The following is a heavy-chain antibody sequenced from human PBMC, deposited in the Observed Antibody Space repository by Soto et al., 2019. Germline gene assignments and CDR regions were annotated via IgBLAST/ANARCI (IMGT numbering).Heavy chain of an antibody. D-gene: IGHD3-16*01. J-gene: IGHJ4*02. V-gene: IGHV2-5*01. Sequence: SGPTLVNPTETLTLTCTVSGFPLSARGVGVGWIRQPPGKALEWLAIIYWNDDKRYSPSLKSRLTITKDTSKNQVVLTMTNTDPVGTAKYYCAHSPWGAAPDYWGQGTLVTVSS. CDR1: GFPLSARGVG. CDR2: IYWNDDK. CDR3: AHSPWGAAPDY.